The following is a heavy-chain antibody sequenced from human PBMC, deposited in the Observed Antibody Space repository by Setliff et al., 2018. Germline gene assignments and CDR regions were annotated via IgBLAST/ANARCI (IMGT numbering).Heavy chain of an antibody. D-gene: IGHD3-10*01. CDR1: GYTFTGHY. CDR2: INPRTGVT. Sequence: ASVKVSCKASGYTFTGHYIPWVRQAPGQGLEWMGWINPRTGVTNYAQKFKGRVTMTRDTSITTVYMDLSSLKSDDTAVYYCARGTDYHGSGSYWAKDVWGKGTTVTVSS. J-gene: IGHJ6*04. CDR3: ARGTDYHGSGSYWAKDV. V-gene: IGHV1-2*02.